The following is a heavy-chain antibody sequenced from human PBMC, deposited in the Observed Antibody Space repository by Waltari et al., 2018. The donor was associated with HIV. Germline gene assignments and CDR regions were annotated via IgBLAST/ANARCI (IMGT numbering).Heavy chain of an antibody. V-gene: IGHV3-23*01. CDR2: ISAVGVTT. CDR1: DFTFSSYT. CDR3: AKPLRIAAAATYGLDV. Sequence: EGQLLESGGGLVQPGGSLRLSCSGSDFTFSSYTMTWVRQAPGKGLEWISSISAVGVTTSYAESVKGRFTISRDNPKNTFYLQLNSLKAEDTAVYYCAKPLRIAAAATYGLDVWGQGTTVIVSS. J-gene: IGHJ6*02. D-gene: IGHD6-13*01.